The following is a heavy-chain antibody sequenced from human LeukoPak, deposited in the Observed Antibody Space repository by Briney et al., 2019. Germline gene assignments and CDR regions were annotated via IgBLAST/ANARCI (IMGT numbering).Heavy chain of an antibody. Sequence: PGGSLRLSCTDSGFTFGAHWISWVRQAPGKGLEWVAYINQDASEKFYVDSVKGRFTISRDNARKSVYLQIDSLSDEDMGVYYCATDAGYYRFEYWGQGTLVTVSS. V-gene: IGHV3-7*01. J-gene: IGHJ4*02. D-gene: IGHD2-21*01. CDR1: GFTFGAHW. CDR3: ATDAGYYRFEY. CDR2: INQDASEK.